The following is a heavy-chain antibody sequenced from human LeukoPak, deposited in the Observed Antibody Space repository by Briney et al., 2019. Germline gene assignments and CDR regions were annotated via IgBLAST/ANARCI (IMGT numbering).Heavy chain of an antibody. CDR1: GGSISSSSYY. D-gene: IGHD5-24*01. CDR2: IYYSGST. CDR3: AREGNGYISEAFDI. Sequence: PSETLSLTCTVSGGSISSSSYYWGWIRQPPGKGLEWIGSIYYSGSTYYNPSLKSRVTISVDTSKNQFSLKLSSVTAADTAVYYCAREGNGYISEAFDIWGQGTMVTVSS. V-gene: IGHV4-39*02. J-gene: IGHJ3*02.